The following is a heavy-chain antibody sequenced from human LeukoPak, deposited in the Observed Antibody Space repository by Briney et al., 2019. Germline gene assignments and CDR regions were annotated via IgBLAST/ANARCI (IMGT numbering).Heavy chain of an antibody. CDR3: ARAPLVLSYYDSSGYQY. V-gene: IGHV4-39*07. Sequence: SETLSLTCAVSGGSISSSSYYWGCIRQPPGKGLEWIGSIYYSGSTYYNPSLKSRVTISVDTSKNQFSLKLSSVTAADTAVYYCARAPLVLSYYDSSGYQYWGQGTLVTVSS. CDR2: IYYSGST. D-gene: IGHD3-22*01. J-gene: IGHJ4*02. CDR1: GGSISSSSYY.